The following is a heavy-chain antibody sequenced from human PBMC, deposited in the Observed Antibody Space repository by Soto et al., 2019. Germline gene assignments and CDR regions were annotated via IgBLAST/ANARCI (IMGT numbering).Heavy chain of an antibody. CDR2: SYWDDDK. CDR3: ARLTRGVYDLDRLWEKFDY. V-gene: IGHV2-5*02. Sequence: QITVKESGLTLVKPTQTLTLTCTFSGFSLSTNGMGVGWIRQSPGKALEWLALSYWDDDKRYSPSLRSRLTITQDTVKNQLDLTMTNMDPVDTATYYCARLTRGVYDLDRLWEKFDYWGQGNVVTVSS. D-gene: IGHD5-12*01. CDR1: GFSLSTNGMG. J-gene: IGHJ4*02.